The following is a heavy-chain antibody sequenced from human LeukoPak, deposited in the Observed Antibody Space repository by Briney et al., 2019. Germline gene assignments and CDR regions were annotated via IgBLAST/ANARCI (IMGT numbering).Heavy chain of an antibody. J-gene: IGHJ3*02. CDR1: GYTLTELS. D-gene: IGHD1-26*01. Sequence: GASVKVSCKVSGYTLTELSMHWVRQAPGKGLEWMGGFDPEDGETIYAQKFQGRVTMTEDTSTDTAYMELSSLRSEDTAVYYCATKVGATHDDAFDIWGQGTIVTVSS. V-gene: IGHV1-24*01. CDR3: ATKVGATHDDAFDI. CDR2: FDPEDGET.